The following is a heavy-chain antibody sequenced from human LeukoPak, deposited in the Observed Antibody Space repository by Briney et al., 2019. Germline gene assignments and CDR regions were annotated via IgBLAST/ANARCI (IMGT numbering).Heavy chain of an antibody. D-gene: IGHD5-12*01. V-gene: IGHV1-2*02. J-gene: IGHJ1*01. CDR1: GYTFTGFY. CDR3: ARGRVATFRRKYFQH. Sequence: ASVKVSCKASGYTFTGFYMHWVRQAPGQGLEWMGWINPNSGGTNYAQKFQGRVTMTRDTSISTAYMELSRLRSDDTAVYYCARGRVATFRRKYFQHGGQGTLVPFSS. CDR2: INPNSGGT.